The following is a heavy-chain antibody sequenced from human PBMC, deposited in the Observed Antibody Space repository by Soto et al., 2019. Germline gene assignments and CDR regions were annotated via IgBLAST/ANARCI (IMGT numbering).Heavy chain of an antibody. Sequence: XESLKVSCKCSGYTFTNYWIGLVLQMPGKGLEWMGIIYPGDFDTRYSPSFQGQVTISADKSINTAYLQWSSLTASDTAMYYCARVWEMATVAAFDKWGQGTLVTVSS. CDR2: IYPGDFDT. CDR3: ARVWEMATVAAFDK. V-gene: IGHV5-51*01. D-gene: IGHD1-26*01. CDR1: GYTFTNYW. J-gene: IGHJ4*02.